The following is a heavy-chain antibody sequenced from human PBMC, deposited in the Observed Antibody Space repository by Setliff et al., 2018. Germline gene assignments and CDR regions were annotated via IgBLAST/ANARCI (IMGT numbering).Heavy chain of an antibody. Sequence: PSETLSLTCTVSGVSISSSSYYWGWIRQPPGRGLEWIGSLYYGGSTYYKPSLESRVTISVDTSKNQFSLKLSSVTAADTAVYYCARVALVVVIRNAFDIWGQGTMVTVSS. V-gene: IGHV4-39*07. D-gene: IGHD2-21*01. CDR1: GVSISSSSYY. CDR3: ARVALVVVIRNAFDI. CDR2: LYYGGST. J-gene: IGHJ3*02.